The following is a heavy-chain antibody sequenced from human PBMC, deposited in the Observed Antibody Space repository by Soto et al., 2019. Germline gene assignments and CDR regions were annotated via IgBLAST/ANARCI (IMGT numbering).Heavy chain of an antibody. D-gene: IGHD6-13*01. CDR2: ISSSSSYI. CDR1: GFTFSSYS. V-gene: IGHV3-21*01. J-gene: IGHJ6*02. CDR3: ARRRQAAAGPLGGMDV. Sequence: EVQLVESGGGLVKPGGSLRLSCAASGFTFSSYSMNWVRQAPGKGLGWVSSISSSSSYIYYADSVKGRFTISRDNAKNSLYLQMNSLRAEDTAVYYCARRRQAAAGPLGGMDVWGQGTTVTVSS.